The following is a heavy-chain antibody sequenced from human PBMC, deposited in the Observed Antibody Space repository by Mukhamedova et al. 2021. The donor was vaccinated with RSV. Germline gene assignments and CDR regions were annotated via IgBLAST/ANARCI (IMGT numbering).Heavy chain of an antibody. V-gene: IGHV3-74*01. Sequence: GLGWVARNHNDGRRKYYADSVKGRFAISRDNGKNTLYLQMNSLRVQDRAVYYCATIEFGSCRLPFDYWGRRILATASS. CDR2: NHNDGRRK. J-gene: IGHJ4*02. D-gene: IGHD6-6*01. CDR3: ATIEFGSCRLPFDY.